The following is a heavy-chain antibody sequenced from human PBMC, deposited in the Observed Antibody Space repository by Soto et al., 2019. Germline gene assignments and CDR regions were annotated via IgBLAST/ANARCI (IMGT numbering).Heavy chain of an antibody. CDR3: ARDDKWRGYYYYYGMDV. Sequence: EVQLVESGGGLVKPGGSLRLSCAASGFTFSSYSMNWVRQAPGKGLEWVSSISSSSSYIYYADSVKGRFTISRDNAKNSLYLQMNSLRAEDTAVYYCARDDKWRGYYYYYGMDVWGQGTTVTVSS. D-gene: IGHD2-8*01. V-gene: IGHV3-21*01. J-gene: IGHJ6*02. CDR1: GFTFSSYS. CDR2: ISSSSSYI.